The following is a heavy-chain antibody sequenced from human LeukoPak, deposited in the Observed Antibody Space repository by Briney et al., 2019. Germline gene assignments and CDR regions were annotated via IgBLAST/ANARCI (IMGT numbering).Heavy chain of an antibody. Sequence: GGSLRLSCAASGFTFSSYAMSWVRQAPGKGLEWVSAISGSGGSTYYADSGKGRFTISRDNSKNTLYLQMNSLRAEDTAVYYCAKAIVVVPAAIQVYYYGMDVWGQGTTVTVSS. CDR3: AKAIVVVPAAIQVYYYGMDV. V-gene: IGHV3-23*01. J-gene: IGHJ6*02. CDR1: GFTFSSYA. CDR2: ISGSGGST. D-gene: IGHD2-2*02.